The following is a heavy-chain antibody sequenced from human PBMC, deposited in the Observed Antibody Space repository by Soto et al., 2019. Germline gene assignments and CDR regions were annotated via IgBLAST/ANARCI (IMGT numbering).Heavy chain of an antibody. CDR3: ANLSDWLDY. Sequence: QVRLVESGGGLVQPGRSLRLSCAASGFTFSSYGMHWVRQAPGKGLEWVGVIWDDGGVKYYADSVKGRFTISRDNSKNTVHLQRNSLRAEDTGVCSSANLSDWLDYWGHATLVTVSS. CDR2: IWDDGGVK. CDR1: GFTFSSYG. D-gene: IGHD3-3*01. V-gene: IGHV3-33*06. J-gene: IGHJ5*01.